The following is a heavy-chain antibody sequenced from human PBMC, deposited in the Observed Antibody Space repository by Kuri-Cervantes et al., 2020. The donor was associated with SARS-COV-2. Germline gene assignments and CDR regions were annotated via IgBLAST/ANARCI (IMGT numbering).Heavy chain of an antibody. CDR3: ARTLGEDIVVVPAATFDY. J-gene: IGHJ4*02. CDR2: ISGSGTGA. D-gene: IGHD2-2*01. CDR1: GFSFSSYA. V-gene: IGHV3-23*01. Sequence: GESLKISCAASGFSFSSYAMSWVRQAPGKGLEWVSVISGSGTGAYYADSVKGRFTISRDNSKNTLYLQMNSLRAEDTAVYYCARTLGEDIVVVPAATFDYWGQGTLVTVSS.